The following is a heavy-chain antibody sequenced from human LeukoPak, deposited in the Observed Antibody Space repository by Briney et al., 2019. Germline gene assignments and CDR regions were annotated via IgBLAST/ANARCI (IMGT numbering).Heavy chain of an antibody. CDR3: ARTIVGATDFNY. D-gene: IGHD1-26*01. Sequence: ASVKVSCKASGYTFTGYYMHWVRQAPGQGLEWMGRINPNSGDTNYAQKFQGRATMTRDTSSSTAYMELTRLRSDDMAVYYCARTIVGATDFNYWGQGTLVTVSS. V-gene: IGHV1-2*06. CDR2: INPNSGDT. J-gene: IGHJ4*02. CDR1: GYTFTGYY.